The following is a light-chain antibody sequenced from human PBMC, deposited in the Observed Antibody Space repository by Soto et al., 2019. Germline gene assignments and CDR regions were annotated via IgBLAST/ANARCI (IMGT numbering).Light chain of an antibody. CDR1: SSNIGSKT. J-gene: IGLJ1*01. CDR2: NSY. Sequence: QSVLTQPPSASGTPGQRVTISCSGSSSNIGSKTVNWYQQLPGTVPKLLIYNSYQRPSGVPDRFSGSKSGTSASLAISGLQSEDEADYYCAAWDASLIGYVFGAGTKLTVL. V-gene: IGLV1-44*01. CDR3: AAWDASLIGYV.